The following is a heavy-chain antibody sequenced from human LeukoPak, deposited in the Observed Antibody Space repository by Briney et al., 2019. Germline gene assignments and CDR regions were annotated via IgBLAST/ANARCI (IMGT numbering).Heavy chain of an antibody. CDR3: ARRDYTSGRTYFHH. CDR2: IYPGDSDT. CDR1: GYNFTIYW. Sequence: GESLKISCKGSGYNFTIYWIGWVRQMPGKGLEWMGVIYPGDSDTRYSPSFQGQVTNSVDKSNSTAYLQWSSLKASDTAMYYCARRDYTSGRTYFHHWGQGTLVTVSS. J-gene: IGHJ1*01. D-gene: IGHD6-19*01. V-gene: IGHV5-51*01.